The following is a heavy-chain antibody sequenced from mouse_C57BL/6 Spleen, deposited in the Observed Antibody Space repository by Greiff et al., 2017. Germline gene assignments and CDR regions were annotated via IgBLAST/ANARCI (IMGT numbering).Heavy chain of an antibody. V-gene: IGHV5-4*01. CDR3: ASPNYYGSSRYWYFDV. Sequence: EVQVVESGGGLVKPGGSLKLSCAASGFTFSSYAMSWVRQTPEKRLEWVATISDGGSYTYYPDNVKGRFTISRDNAKNNLYLQMSHLKSEDTAMYYCASPNYYGSSRYWYFDVWGTGTTVTVSS. J-gene: IGHJ1*03. CDR1: GFTFSSYA. CDR2: ISDGGSYT. D-gene: IGHD1-1*01.